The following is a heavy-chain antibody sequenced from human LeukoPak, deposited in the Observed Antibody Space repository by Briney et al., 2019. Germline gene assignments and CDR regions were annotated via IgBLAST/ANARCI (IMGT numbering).Heavy chain of an antibody. CDR2: MNPNSGNT. CDR1: GYTFTSYD. D-gene: IGHD6-19*01. V-gene: IGHV1-8*01. Sequence: ASVKVSCKASGYTFTSYDINWVRQATGQGLEWMGWMNPNSGNTGYAQKFQGRVTMTRNTSISTAYMELSSLRSEDTAVYYCARGPGIAVAKRGRGLYYMDVWGKGTTVTVS. CDR3: ARGPGIAVAKRGRGLYYMDV. J-gene: IGHJ6*03.